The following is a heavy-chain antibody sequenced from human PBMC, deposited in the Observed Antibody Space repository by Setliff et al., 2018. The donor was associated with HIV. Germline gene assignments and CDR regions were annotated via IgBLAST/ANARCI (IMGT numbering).Heavy chain of an antibody. CDR3: ARGVRDNSGWSSYYFDY. CDR1: GGSISSGDYY. Sequence: PSETLSLTCTVSGGSISSGDYYWSWIRQPPGKGLEWIGEVTHSGRTNYNPSLESRVTTSVDTSKKQFSLRLTSVTAADTAVYYCARGVRDNSGWSSYYFDYWGQGTLVTVSS. CDR2: VTHSGRT. D-gene: IGHD6-19*01. V-gene: IGHV4-39*07. J-gene: IGHJ4*02.